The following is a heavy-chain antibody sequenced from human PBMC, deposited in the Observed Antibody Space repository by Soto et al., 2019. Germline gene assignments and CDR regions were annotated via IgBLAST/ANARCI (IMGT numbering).Heavy chain of an antibody. CDR2: IYHSGST. CDR3: ARVLRFXXWFYYGMDV. J-gene: IGHJ6*02. CDR1: GGSISSSNW. V-gene: IGHV4-4*02. D-gene: IGHD3-3*01. Sequence: PSETLSLTCAVSGGSISSSNWWSWVRQPPGKGLEWIGEIYHSGSTNYNPSLKSRVTISVDKSKNQFSLKLSSVTAADTAVYYCARVLRFXXWFYYGMDVWGQGTTVTVSS.